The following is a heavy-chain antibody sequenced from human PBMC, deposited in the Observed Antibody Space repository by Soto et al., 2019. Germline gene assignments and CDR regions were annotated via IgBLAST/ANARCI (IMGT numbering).Heavy chain of an antibody. J-gene: IGHJ4*02. V-gene: IGHV4-34*01. CDR3: ASRYDYVWGSYRGWDFDY. D-gene: IGHD3-16*02. CDR1: GGSFSGYY. CDR2: INHSGST. Sequence: SETLSLTCAVYGGSFSGYYWSWIRQPPGKGLEWIGEINHSGSTNYNPSLKSRVTISVDTSKNQFSLKLSSVTAADTAVYYCASRYDYVWGSYRGWDFDYWGQGTLVTVSS.